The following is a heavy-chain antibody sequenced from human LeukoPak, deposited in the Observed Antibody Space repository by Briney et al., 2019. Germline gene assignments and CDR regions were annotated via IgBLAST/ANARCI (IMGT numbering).Heavy chain of an antibody. CDR2: ISGSGGST. J-gene: IGHJ4*02. CDR1: GFTFNRYA. CDR3: AKDLDHYGSGSSWD. V-gene: IGHV3-23*01. D-gene: IGHD3-10*01. Sequence: GGSLRLSCAASGFTFNRYAMSWVRQAPGKGLEWVSAISGSGGSTYYADSVKGRFTISRDNSKNTLYLQMNSLRAEDTAVYYCAKDLDHYGSGSSWDWGQGTLVSVSS.